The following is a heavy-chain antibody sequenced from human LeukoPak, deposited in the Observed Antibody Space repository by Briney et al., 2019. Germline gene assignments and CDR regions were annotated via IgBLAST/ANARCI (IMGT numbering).Heavy chain of an antibody. CDR2: ISGSGGST. V-gene: IGHV3-23*01. CDR1: GFTVSTNY. J-gene: IGHJ4*02. Sequence: QSGGSLRLSCAASGFTVSTNYMSWVRQAPGKKLEWVSAISGSGGSTYYADSVKGRFTISRDNSKNTLYLQMNSLRAEDTAVYYCAKDRDPTALGYWGQGTLVTVSS. CDR3: AKDRDPTALGY. D-gene: IGHD5-24*01.